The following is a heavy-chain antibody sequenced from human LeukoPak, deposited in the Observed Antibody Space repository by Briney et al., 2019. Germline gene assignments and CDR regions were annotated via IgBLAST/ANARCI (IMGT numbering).Heavy chain of an antibody. V-gene: IGHV3-9*01. Sequence: PGRSLRLSCAASGFTFDDYAMHWVRQAPGKGLEWVSGISWNSGSIGYADSVKGRFTISRDNAKNSLYLQMNSLRAEDTAVYYCARVGYSITWYPYYFDYWGQGTLVTVSS. CDR2: ISWNSGSI. J-gene: IGHJ4*02. CDR3: ARVGYSITWYPYYFDY. D-gene: IGHD6-13*01. CDR1: GFTFDDYA.